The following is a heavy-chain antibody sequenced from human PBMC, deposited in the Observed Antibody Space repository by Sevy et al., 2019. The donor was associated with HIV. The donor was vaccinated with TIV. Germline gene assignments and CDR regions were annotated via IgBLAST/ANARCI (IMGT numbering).Heavy chain of an antibody. CDR2: IPTSGST. V-gene: IGHV4-61*02. CDR1: GGSISSGSYY. D-gene: IGHD3-16*01. CDR3: ARDGPGDWGRYWFAFDI. Sequence: SETLSLTCTVSGGSISSGSYYWSWIRQPAGKGLEWVGRIPTSGSTNYNPSLKSRVTILRDTSKNQFSLRLTPMTAADTAVYYCARDGPGDWGRYWFAFDIWGQGTMVTVSS. J-gene: IGHJ3*02.